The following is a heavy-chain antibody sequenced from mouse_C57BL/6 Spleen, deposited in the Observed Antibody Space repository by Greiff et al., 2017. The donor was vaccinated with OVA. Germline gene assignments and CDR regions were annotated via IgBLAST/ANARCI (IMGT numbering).Heavy chain of an antibody. CDR1: GFTFSSYA. CDR2: ISDGGSYT. D-gene: IGHD2-4*01. CDR3: ARDTGLRRFAY. V-gene: IGHV5-4*01. Sequence: EVKLMESGGGLVKPGGSLKLSCAASGFTFSSYAMSWVRQTPEKRLEWVATISDGGSYTYYPDNVKGRFTISRDNAKNNLYLQMSHLKSEDTAMYYCARDTGLRRFAYWGQGTLVTVSA. J-gene: IGHJ3*01.